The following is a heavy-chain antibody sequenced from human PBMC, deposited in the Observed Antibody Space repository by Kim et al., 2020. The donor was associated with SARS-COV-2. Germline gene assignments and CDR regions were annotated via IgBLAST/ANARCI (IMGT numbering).Heavy chain of an antibody. CDR1: GFSFSDYY. Sequence: GGSLRLSCAASGFSFSDYYMTWIRQAPGQGLEWISDISSSGHTSYADSVKGRFTISRDSATKSLYLQMISLRAEDTAVYYCERDRDGYNSFDFWGQGTLVTVSS. D-gene: IGHD5-12*01. CDR2: ISSSGHT. J-gene: IGHJ4*02. V-gene: IGHV3-11*06. CDR3: ERDRDGYNSFDF.